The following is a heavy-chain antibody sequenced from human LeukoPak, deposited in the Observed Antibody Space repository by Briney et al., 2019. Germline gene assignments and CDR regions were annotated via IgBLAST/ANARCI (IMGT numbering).Heavy chain of an antibody. CDR1: GVSLNGHY. V-gene: IGHV4-34*01. J-gene: IGHJ3*02. Sequence: SETLSLTCAVYGVSLNGHYWSWIRQPPGKGLEWIGEGSESGGTKFNPSLKSRVTISADTSKNQFSLKLNSVTAADTAVYYCARPGVGSGRYGAFDIWGQGTLVIVSS. D-gene: IGHD5-18*01. CDR3: ARPGVGSGRYGAFDI. CDR2: GSESGGT.